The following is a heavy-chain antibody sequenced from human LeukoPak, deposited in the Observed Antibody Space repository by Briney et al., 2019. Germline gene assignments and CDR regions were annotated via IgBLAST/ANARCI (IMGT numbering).Heavy chain of an antibody. J-gene: IGHJ2*01. CDR3: VRVVYYYDVSGYSFDL. V-gene: IGHV4-39*01. CDR2: IYYTGST. CDR1: GGSISTRDYY. Sequence: SETLSLTCTVSGGSISTRDYYWGWLRQPPGKGLEWIASIYYTGSTYYSPSLRSRATMSVDTSKNQFSLELSAVTAADTAFYYCVRVVYYYDVSGYSFDLWGRGTLVAVSS. D-gene: IGHD3-22*01.